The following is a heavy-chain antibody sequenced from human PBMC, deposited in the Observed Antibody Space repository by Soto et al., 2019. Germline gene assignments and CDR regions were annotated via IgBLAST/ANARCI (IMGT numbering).Heavy chain of an antibody. CDR3: ARRGPGTYFDY. CDR2: ISGSGGST. Sequence: EVQLLDSGGGLVQPGGSLRLSCAASGFTFSSYAMNWVRQAPGKGLEWVSVISGSGGSTYYADSVKGRFTISRDNSKNTLYLQMNRLRAEDTAVSYWARRGPGTYFDYWGQGTLVTVSS. D-gene: IGHD6-13*01. CDR1: GFTFSSYA. V-gene: IGHV3-23*01. J-gene: IGHJ4*02.